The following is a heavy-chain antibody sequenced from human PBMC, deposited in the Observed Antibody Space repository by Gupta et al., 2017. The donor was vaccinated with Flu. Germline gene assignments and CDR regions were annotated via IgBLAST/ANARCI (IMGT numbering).Heavy chain of an antibody. Sequence: QVRLVQSGAEVRKSGASVKVSCRTSGYSFGAYFIHWVRQAPGQGLEWMGRINPTSGDTTYPQTFQGRVAMTRDTSISTAYMELSSLRSDDTAVYFCARAYYYDSSAFNFDFWGQGTLVTVSP. D-gene: IGHD3-22*01. CDR3: ARAYYYDSSAFNFDF. J-gene: IGHJ4*02. CDR2: INPTSGDT. CDR1: GYSFGAYF. V-gene: IGHV1-2*06.